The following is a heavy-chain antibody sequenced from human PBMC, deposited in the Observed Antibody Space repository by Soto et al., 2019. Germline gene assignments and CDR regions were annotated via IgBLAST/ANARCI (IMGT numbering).Heavy chain of an antibody. CDR2: INHSGST. J-gene: IGHJ5*02. D-gene: IGHD3-9*01. V-gene: IGHV4-34*01. Sequence: SETLSLTCAVYGGSFSGYYWSWIRQPPGKGLEWIGEINHSGSTNYNPSLKSRVTISVDTSKNQFSLKLSSVTAADTAVYYCASGIDILTPPYWFDPWGQGTLVTVSS. CDR1: GGSFSGYY. CDR3: ASGIDILTPPYWFDP.